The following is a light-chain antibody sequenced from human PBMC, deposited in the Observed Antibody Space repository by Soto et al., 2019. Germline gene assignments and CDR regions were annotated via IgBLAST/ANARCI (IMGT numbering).Light chain of an antibody. J-gene: IGKJ1*01. Sequence: DIQMTQSPSSLSASVGDRVSVTCRASQSISTFLNWYQQRPGEAPKLLIYAASSLQSGVPSRFSGSGSGADCTLIIGSLQPEDFATYYCQQSYTTPRTFGQGTKVEVK. V-gene: IGKV1-39*01. CDR3: QQSYTTPRT. CDR2: AAS. CDR1: QSISTF.